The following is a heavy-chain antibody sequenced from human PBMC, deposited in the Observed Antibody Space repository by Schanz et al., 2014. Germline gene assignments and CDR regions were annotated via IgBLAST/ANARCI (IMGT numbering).Heavy chain of an antibody. D-gene: IGHD2-21*01. CDR3: TRSTLWSYDV. CDR2: IFHSGTT. V-gene: IGHV4-4*02. J-gene: IGHJ3*01. CDR1: GGSISSGVW. Sequence: QVQLRESGPGLVKPSKTLSLTCVVSGGSISSGVWWTWARQSPGKGLEWIGEIFHSGTTNYNPSLESRVTISVDKSKNQFSLILSSMTAADTAVYYCTRSTLWSYDVWGRGTMVIVSS.